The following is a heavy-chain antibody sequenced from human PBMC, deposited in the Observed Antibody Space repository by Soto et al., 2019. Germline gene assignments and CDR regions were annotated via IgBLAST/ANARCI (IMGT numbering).Heavy chain of an antibody. V-gene: IGHV3-74*01. Sequence: GGSLRLSCAASGFTFSSYWMHWVRQAPGKGLVWVSRINSDGSSTSYADSVKGRFTISRDNAKNTLYLQMNSLRAEDTAVYYCARDFDYYGSGILYYYYYYMDVWGKGTTVTVSS. CDR1: GFTFSSYW. CDR2: INSDGSST. CDR3: ARDFDYYGSGILYYYYYYMDV. J-gene: IGHJ6*03. D-gene: IGHD3-10*01.